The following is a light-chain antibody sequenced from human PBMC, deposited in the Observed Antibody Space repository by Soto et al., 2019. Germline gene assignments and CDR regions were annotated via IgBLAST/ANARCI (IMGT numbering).Light chain of an antibody. CDR3: SSYTSSSSYV. J-gene: IGLJ1*01. CDR1: SSDVGGYNY. CDR2: DVS. V-gene: IGLV2-14*01. Sequence: QSALTQPASVSGSPGQSITISCTGTSSDVGGYNYVSWYQQHPGKAPKLMIYDVSNRPSGVSNRFSGSKSGNTASLTISGLQAEDEADYYCSSYTSSSSYVFGPGTPLTVL.